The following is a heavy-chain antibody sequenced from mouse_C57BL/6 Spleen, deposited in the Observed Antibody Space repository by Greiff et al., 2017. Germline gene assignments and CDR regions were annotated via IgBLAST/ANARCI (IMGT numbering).Heavy chain of an antibody. D-gene: IGHD1-1*01. CDR2: ISSGSSTI. CDR3: AAYGSSSYWYFDV. J-gene: IGHJ1*03. V-gene: IGHV5-17*01. CDR1: GFTFSDYG. Sequence: EVKLMESGGGLVKPGGSLKLSCAASGFTFSDYGMHWVRQAPEKGLEWVAYISSGSSTIYYADTVKGRFTISRDNAKNTLFLQMTSLRSEDTAMYSCAAYGSSSYWYFDVGGTGTTVTVSS.